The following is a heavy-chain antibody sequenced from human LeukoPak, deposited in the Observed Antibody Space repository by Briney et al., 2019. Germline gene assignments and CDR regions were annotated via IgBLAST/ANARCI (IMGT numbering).Heavy chain of an antibody. V-gene: IGHV4-59*01. Sequence: SETLSLTCTVSGGSISSYYWSWIRQPPGKGLEWIGNIYYSGSTNYNPSLKSRVTISVDTSKNQFSLKLSSVTAADTAVYYCARSRGSGSYWANWFDPWGQGTLVTVSS. CDR1: GGSISSYY. CDR3: ARSRGSGSYWANWFDP. D-gene: IGHD3-10*01. CDR2: IYYSGST. J-gene: IGHJ5*02.